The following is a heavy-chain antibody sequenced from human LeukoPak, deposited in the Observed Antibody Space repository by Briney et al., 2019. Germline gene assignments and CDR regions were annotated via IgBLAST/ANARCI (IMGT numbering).Heavy chain of an antibody. CDR2: MNPNNSGT. Sequence: GASVKVSCKASGYTFTDYYIHWVRHAPGQGLEWMGRMNPNNSGTNYPQKFQGRVTMTRDTSISTAYMELSSLRSDDTAVYYCAKNYKLLHWSGESAFLDAWGPGTLVTVSS. J-gene: IGHJ5*02. CDR3: AKNYKLLHWSGESAFLDA. V-gene: IGHV1-2*06. D-gene: IGHD3-10*01. CDR1: GYTFTDYY.